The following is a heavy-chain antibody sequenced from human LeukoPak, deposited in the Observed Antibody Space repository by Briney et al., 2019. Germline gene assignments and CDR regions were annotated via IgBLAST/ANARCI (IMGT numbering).Heavy chain of an antibody. D-gene: IGHD2/OR15-2a*01. V-gene: IGHV4-39*01. J-gene: IGHJ5*02. Sequence: SETLSLTCTVSGGSISSSSYYWGWIRQPPGKGLEWIGSIYYSGSTYYNPSLKSRVTISVDTSKNQFSLKLSSVTAADTAVYYCARAFPFDPWGQGTLVTVSS. CDR3: ARAFPFDP. CDR2: IYYSGST. CDR1: GGSISSSSYY.